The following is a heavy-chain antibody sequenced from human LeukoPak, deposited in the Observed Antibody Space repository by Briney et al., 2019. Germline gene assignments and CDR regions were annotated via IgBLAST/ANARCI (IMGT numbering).Heavy chain of an antibody. D-gene: IGHD5-24*01. CDR2: IIPIFGTA. CDR1: GGTFSSYA. Sequence: ASVKVSCKASGGTFSSYAISWVRQAPGQGLEWMGGIIPIFGTANPAQTFQGRVTITADESTSTAYMELRSLRSEDTAVYYCARETGHGYNWMAYWGQGTLVTVSS. J-gene: IGHJ4*02. CDR3: ARETGHGYNWMAY. V-gene: IGHV1-69*13.